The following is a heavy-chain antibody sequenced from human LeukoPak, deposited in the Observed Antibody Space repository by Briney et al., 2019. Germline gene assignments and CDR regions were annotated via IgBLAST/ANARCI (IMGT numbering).Heavy chain of an antibody. CDR2: IYHSGST. CDR3: ARMATGAEGGAFDI. D-gene: IGHD5-12*01. J-gene: IGHJ3*02. V-gene: IGHV4-39*07. Sequence: PSETLSLTCTVSGGSISSSSYYWGWIRQPPGKGLEWIGEIYHSGSTNYNPSLKSRVTISVDKSKNQFSLKLSSVTAADTAVYYCARMATGAEGGAFDIWGQGTMVTVSS. CDR1: GGSISSSSYY.